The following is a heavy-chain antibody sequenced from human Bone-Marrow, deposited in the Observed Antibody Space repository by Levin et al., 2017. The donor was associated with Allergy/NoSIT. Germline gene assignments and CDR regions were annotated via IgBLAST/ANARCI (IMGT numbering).Heavy chain of an antibody. J-gene: IGHJ6*03. Sequence: GESLKISCTASGFTFGDYAMSWVRQAPGKGLEWVGFIRSKAYGGTTEYAASVKGRFTISRDDSKSIAYLQMNSLKTEDTAVYYCTRGGDCSGGSCYFGYYYYYYYMDVWGKGTTVTVSS. CDR2: IRSKAYGGTT. CDR1: GFTFGDYA. D-gene: IGHD2-15*01. V-gene: IGHV3-49*04. CDR3: TRGGDCSGGSCYFGYYYYYYYMDV.